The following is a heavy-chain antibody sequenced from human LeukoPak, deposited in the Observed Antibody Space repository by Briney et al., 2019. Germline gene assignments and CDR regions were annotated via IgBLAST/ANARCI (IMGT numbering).Heavy chain of an antibody. CDR2: IMSNPAGGTT. V-gene: IGHV3-15*05. CDR1: GFIFRNAH. J-gene: IGHJ4*02. D-gene: IGHD2/OR15-2a*01. Sequence: PGGSLRLSCGASGFIFRNAHMTWVRQAPGKGLEWVGRIMSNPAGGTTDYGAAVKGRFTISRDDLRNMLYLQLTNVRVEDTAVYYCTTLAFDVHYGGRGTLVPSPQ. CDR3: TTLAFDVHY.